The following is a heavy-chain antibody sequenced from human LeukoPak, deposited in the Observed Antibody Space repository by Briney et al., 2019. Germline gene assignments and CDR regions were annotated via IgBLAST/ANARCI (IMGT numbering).Heavy chain of an antibody. V-gene: IGHV2-70*01. CDR3: ARILAYYYDSSGYYRYYYGMDV. J-gene: IGHJ6*02. Sequence: SGPALVKPTRALTLTWTFSGLWLSTSGMWVSWIRQPPGKALEWLSVIDWDEDKYYSTCLKTRLTISEESAKNQVALTVRNKEPVDTGTYYCARILAYYYDSSGYYRYYYGMDVWGQGTTVTVSS. D-gene: IGHD3-22*01. CDR2: IDWDEDK. CDR1: GLWLSTSGMW.